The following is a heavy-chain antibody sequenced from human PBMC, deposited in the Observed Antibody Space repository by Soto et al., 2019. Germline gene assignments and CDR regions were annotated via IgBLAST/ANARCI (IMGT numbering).Heavy chain of an antibody. CDR1: GGTFSSYA. CDR2: IIPIFGTA. D-gene: IGHD2-15*01. CDR3: ARDLEVVAATLDNWYFDL. J-gene: IGHJ2*01. Sequence: QVQLVQSGAEVKEPGSSVKVSCKASGGTFSSYAISWVRQAPGQGLEWMGGIIPIFGTANYAQKFQGRVTITADESTSTAYMELSSLRSEDTAVYYCARDLEVVAATLDNWYFDLWGRGTLVTVSS. V-gene: IGHV1-69*01.